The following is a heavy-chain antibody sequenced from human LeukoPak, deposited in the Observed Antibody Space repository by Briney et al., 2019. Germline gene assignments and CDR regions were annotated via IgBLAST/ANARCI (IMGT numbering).Heavy chain of an antibody. CDR3: VRVGFVGGSDYLDY. D-gene: IGHD2-15*01. CDR1: GFTFSDHF. CDR2: SRNKAKSYTT. Sequence: PGGSLSLSCAVSGFTFSDHFLDWVRQAPGKGLEWVGRSRNKAKSYTTEYAASVKGRFTISRDDSKNSLYLQMDSLKTEDTAVYYCVRVGFVGGSDYLDYWGQGTLVTVSS. J-gene: IGHJ4*02. V-gene: IGHV3-72*01.